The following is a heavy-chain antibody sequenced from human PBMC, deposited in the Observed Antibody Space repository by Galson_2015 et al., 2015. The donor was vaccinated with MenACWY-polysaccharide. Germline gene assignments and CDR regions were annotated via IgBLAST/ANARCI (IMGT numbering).Heavy chain of an antibody. CDR2: VYSSGST. D-gene: IGHD6-13*01. Sequence: ETLSLTFTVSGGSISDYSWSWIRQPAGKGLEWIGRVYSSGSTNYNPSLKSRVTMSVDTSKNQFSLKLSSVTAADTAVYFCASSYSTFYYFDYWGQGTLVTVSS. V-gene: IGHV4-4*07. CDR1: GGSISDYS. J-gene: IGHJ4*02. CDR3: ASSYSTFYYFDY.